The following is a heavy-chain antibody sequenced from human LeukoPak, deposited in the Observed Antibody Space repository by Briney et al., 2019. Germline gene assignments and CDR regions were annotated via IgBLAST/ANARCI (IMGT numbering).Heavy chain of an antibody. D-gene: IGHD3-10*01. V-gene: IGHV4-61*10. CDR2: IYTSGST. Sequence: KPSETLSLTCTVSGGSVSSGSYYWSWIRQPAGKGLEWIGRIYTSGSTNYNPSLKSRVTFSVDTSKSQFSLKLSSVTAADTAIYYCVRVRGSGQFDKWGQGTRVTVSS. J-gene: IGHJ4*02. CDR1: GGSVSSGSYY. CDR3: VRVRGSGQFDK.